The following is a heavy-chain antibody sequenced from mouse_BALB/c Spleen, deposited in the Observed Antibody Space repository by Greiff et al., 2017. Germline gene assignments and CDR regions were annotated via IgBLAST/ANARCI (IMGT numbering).Heavy chain of an antibody. CDR1: GFNIKDYY. CDR3: NARGADYGKGFAY. Sequence: VQLQQSGAELVRSGASVKLSCTASGFNIKDYYMHWVKQRPEQGLEWIGWIDPENGDTEYAPKFQGKATMTADTSSNTAYLQLSSLTSEDTAVYYCNARGADYGKGFAYWGQGTLVTVSA. D-gene: IGHD2-4*01. V-gene: IGHV14-4*02. J-gene: IGHJ3*01. CDR2: IDPENGDT.